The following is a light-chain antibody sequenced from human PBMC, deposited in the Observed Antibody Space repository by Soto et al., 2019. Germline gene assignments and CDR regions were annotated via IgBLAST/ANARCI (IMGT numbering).Light chain of an antibody. CDR2: GAS. CDR1: QSVSSS. Sequence: EIVMTQSPATLSVSPGERATFSCRASQSVSSSLAWYQQKPGQAPRLLIYGASTRATGIPARFSGSGSGTEFTLTISSLQSEDFAVYYCQQYNNWPPWTFGQGTKVEIK. CDR3: QQYNNWPPWT. J-gene: IGKJ1*01. V-gene: IGKV3-15*01.